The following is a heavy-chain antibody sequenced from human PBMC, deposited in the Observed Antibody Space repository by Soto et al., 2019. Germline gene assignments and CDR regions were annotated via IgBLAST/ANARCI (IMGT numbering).Heavy chain of an antibody. Sequence: PGGSLRLSCAASGFTFSSYAMSWVRQAPGKGLEWVSAISGSGGGTYYADSVKGRFTISRDNSKNTLYLQMNSLRAEDTAVYYCAKSEGDYEAFDIWGQGTMVTVSS. V-gene: IGHV3-23*01. CDR1: GFTFSSYA. D-gene: IGHD4-17*01. J-gene: IGHJ3*02. CDR2: ISGSGGGT. CDR3: AKSEGDYEAFDI.